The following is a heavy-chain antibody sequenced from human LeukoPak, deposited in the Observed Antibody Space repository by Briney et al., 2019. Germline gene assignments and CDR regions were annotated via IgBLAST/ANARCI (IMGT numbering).Heavy chain of an antibody. V-gene: IGHV4-34*01. J-gene: IGHJ4*02. Sequence: SETLSLTCAVYGGSFSGYYWSWIRQPPGKGLEWIGEINHSGSTNYNPSLKSRVTISVDTSKNQFSLKLSSVTAADTAVYYCARGPSTYATGFFDYWGQGALVTVSS. D-gene: IGHD2-2*01. CDR2: INHSGST. CDR3: ARGPSTYATGFFDY. CDR1: GGSFSGYY.